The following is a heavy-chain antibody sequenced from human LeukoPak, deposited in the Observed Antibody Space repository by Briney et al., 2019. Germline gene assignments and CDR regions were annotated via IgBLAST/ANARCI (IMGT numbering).Heavy chain of an antibody. J-gene: IGHJ6*02. CDR2: ISWNSGSI. Sequence: GGSLRLSCAASGFTFDDYAMHWVRQAPGKGLEWVSGISWNSGSIGYADSVKGRFTISSDNAKNSLYLQMNSLRAEDTALYYCAKDKGAGTNYYYYGMDVWGQGTTVTVSS. CDR1: GFTFDDYA. CDR3: AKDKGAGTNYYYYGMDV. V-gene: IGHV3-9*01. D-gene: IGHD6-19*01.